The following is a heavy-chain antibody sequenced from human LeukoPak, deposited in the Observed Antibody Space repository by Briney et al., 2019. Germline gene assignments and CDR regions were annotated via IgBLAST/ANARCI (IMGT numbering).Heavy chain of an antibody. CDR3: ARDNPRDYFDY. CDR2: ISSSGSTI. CDR1: GFTFSDYY. J-gene: IGHJ4*02. V-gene: IGHV3-11*04. Sequence: GGSLRLSCAASGFTFSDYYMSWIRQAPGKGLEWVSYISSSGSTIYYADSVKGRFTISRDDAKNSLYLQMNSLRAEDTAVYYCARDNPRDYFDYWGQGTLVTVSS.